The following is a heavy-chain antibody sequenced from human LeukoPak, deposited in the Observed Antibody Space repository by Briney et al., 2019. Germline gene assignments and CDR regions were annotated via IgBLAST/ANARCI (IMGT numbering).Heavy chain of an antibody. CDR2: TYYSGST. V-gene: IGHV4-39*01. Sequence: SETLSLTCTVSGGSISSSSYYWGWIRQPPGKELEWIGSTYYSGSTYYNPSLKSRVTISADTSKNQFSLKLSSVTAADTAVYYCARQMGYYYDSSGYYYGYYFDYWGQGTLVTVSS. J-gene: IGHJ4*02. D-gene: IGHD3-22*01. CDR3: ARQMGYYYDSSGYYYGYYFDY. CDR1: GGSISSSSYY.